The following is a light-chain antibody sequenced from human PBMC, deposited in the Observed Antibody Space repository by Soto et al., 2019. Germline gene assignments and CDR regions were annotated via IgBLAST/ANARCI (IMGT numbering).Light chain of an antibody. V-gene: IGKV3-11*01. CDR3: QQRSNWPPVLT. Sequence: EIVLTQSPATLSLSPGERATLSCRASQSVSSYLAWYQQKPGQAPRLLIYDASNRATGIPARFSGSGSGTDFTLTINGLEPEDFAVYYCQQRSNWPPVLTFGGGTKVEIK. J-gene: IGKJ4*01. CDR2: DAS. CDR1: QSVSSY.